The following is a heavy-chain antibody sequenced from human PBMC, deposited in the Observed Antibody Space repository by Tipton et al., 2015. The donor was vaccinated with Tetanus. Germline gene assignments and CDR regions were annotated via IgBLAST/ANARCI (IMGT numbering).Heavy chain of an antibody. J-gene: IGHJ4*02. D-gene: IGHD6-25*01. Sequence: SLRLSCAVSGFVFSSYTMNWVRQAPGKGLEWVASISSTSSYIYYADSVKGRFTISRDNAKNSVYLQMNSLRAEDTAVYYCASGSALDYWGQGTLVTVSS. CDR3: ASGSALDY. CDR1: GFVFSSYT. V-gene: IGHV3-21*01. CDR2: ISSTSSYI.